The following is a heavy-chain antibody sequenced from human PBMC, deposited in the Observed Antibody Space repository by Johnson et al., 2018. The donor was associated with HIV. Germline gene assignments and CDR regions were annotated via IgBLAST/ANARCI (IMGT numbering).Heavy chain of an antibody. V-gene: IGHV3-66*01. CDR2: IYSGDTT. CDR3: ARAYSYGVFDI. CDR1: GFTVDSNY. Sequence: VQLVESGGGLVQPGGSLRISCAASGFTVDSNYMSWVRQAPGKGLEWVSVIYSGDTTYYADSVKDRFTISRDNSKNTLYLQMNSLRAEDTALYYCARAYSYGVFDIWGQGTMVTVSS. D-gene: IGHD5-18*01. J-gene: IGHJ3*02.